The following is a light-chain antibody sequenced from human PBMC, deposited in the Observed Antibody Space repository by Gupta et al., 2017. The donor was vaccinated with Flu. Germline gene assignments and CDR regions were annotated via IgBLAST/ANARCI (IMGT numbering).Light chain of an antibody. Sequence: EIVLTQSPATLSLSPGARATLSCRASQSVRSYLAWYQHKPGQAPRLLIYDASNRATGIPPRFSGSGSGTDFTLTISSLEPEDFAVYYCQQRNNWLTFGGGTKVEIK. CDR3: QQRNNWLT. J-gene: IGKJ4*01. CDR2: DAS. V-gene: IGKV3-11*01. CDR1: QSVRSY.